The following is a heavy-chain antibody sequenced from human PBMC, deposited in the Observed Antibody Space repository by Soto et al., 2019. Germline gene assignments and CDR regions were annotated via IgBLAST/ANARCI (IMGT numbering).Heavy chain of an antibody. V-gene: IGHV3-30*18. CDR1: GFSFSSYG. Sequence: QVQLVESGGGVVQPGRSLRLSCAASGFSFSSYGMHWVRQAPGKGLEWVAVISYDGSNKYYADSVKGRFTISRDNSKNTLYLQMDSLKADDTSMYYCAKSLGSAAAGTDLIIAYWGQGTLVTGSS. CDR2: ISYDGSNK. D-gene: IGHD6-13*01. CDR3: AKSLGSAAAGTDLIIAY. J-gene: IGHJ4*02.